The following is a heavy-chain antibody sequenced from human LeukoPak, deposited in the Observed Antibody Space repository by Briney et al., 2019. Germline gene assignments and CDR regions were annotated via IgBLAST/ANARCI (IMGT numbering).Heavy chain of an antibody. CDR2: IYYSGST. D-gene: IGHD3-22*01. V-gene: IGHV4-59*01. CDR1: GGSISSYY. Sequence: SETLSLTCTVSGGSISSYYWSWVRQPPGKGLEWIGYIYYSGSTNYNPSLKSRVTISVDTSKNQFSLKLSSVTAADTAVYYCARALYYDSSGYWSDWGQGTLVTVSS. J-gene: IGHJ4*02. CDR3: ARALYYDSSGYWSD.